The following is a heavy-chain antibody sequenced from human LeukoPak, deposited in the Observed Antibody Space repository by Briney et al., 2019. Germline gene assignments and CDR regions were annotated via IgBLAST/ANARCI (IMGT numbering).Heavy chain of an antibody. Sequence: PGGSLRLSCAASGFSFINHGMHWVRQAPGKRLEWVAVIWDDGNNKRYANSVNGRFTISRDNSENTLYLQMNGLTAEDTAMYYCARDSYQDYYGRFDPWGQGTLVIVSS. CDR2: IWDDGNNK. CDR3: ARDSYQDYYGRFDP. CDR1: GFSFINHG. J-gene: IGHJ5*02. D-gene: IGHD3-10*01. V-gene: IGHV3-33*01.